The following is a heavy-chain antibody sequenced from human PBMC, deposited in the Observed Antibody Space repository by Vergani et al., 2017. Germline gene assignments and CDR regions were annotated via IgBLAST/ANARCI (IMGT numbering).Heavy chain of an antibody. Sequence: QVQLVQSGAEVKKPGASVKVSCKASGYTFTSYYMHWVRQAPGQGLEWMGIINPSGGSTSYAQKFKGRVTMTRDTSTTTVYMELSSLRSEDTAVYYCARAIRTDWGGGAFDIWGQGTMVTVSS. CDR3: ARAIRTDWGGGAFDI. V-gene: IGHV1-46*01. CDR2: INPSGGST. CDR1: GYTFTSYY. J-gene: IGHJ3*02. D-gene: IGHD7-27*01.